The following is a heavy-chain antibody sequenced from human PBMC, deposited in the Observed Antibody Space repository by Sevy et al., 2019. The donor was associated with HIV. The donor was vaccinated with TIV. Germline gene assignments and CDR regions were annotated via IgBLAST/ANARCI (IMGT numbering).Heavy chain of an antibody. D-gene: IGHD2-2*01. CDR1: GFAFSTHA. V-gene: IGHV3-30-3*01. Sequence: GGSLRLSCAASGFAFSTHAMHWVRQAPGKGLEWVAVISYEGTEKFYAASVEGRFTISRDNSKNMLSLQINSLRPEDTAVHYCARDGGNSVKWYPLYWGHGTLVTVSS. CDR2: ISYEGTEK. CDR3: ARDGGNSVKWYPLY. J-gene: IGHJ4*01.